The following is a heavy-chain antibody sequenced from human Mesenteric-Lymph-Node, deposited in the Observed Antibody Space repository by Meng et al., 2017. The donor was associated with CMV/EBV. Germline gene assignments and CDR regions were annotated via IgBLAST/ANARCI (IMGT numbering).Heavy chain of an antibody. V-gene: IGHV3-23*01. CDR1: GFTFRNYA. Sequence: GGSLRLSCAASGFTFRNYAMSWVRQALGKGLEWVSTINGDGGRTYFADSVTGRFTISRDNSENTLYLQMNSLRAEDTAVYYCATHSTYCSSTTCYVTYWGQGTLVTVSS. CDR3: ATHSTYCSSTTCYVTY. D-gene: IGHD2-2*01. CDR2: INGDGGRT. J-gene: IGHJ4*02.